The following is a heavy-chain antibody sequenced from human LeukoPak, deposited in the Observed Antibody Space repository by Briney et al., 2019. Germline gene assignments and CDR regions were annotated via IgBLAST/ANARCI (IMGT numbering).Heavy chain of an antibody. CDR3: ARDLGGGSHYFDY. D-gene: IGHD1-26*01. J-gene: IGHJ4*02. Sequence: ASVKVSCKASGYTFSGYYMHWVRQAPGQGLEWMGWINPNSGGTKYAQKFQGRVTMTTDTSTSTAYMELRSLRSDDTAVYYCARDLGGGSHYFDYWGQGTLVTVSS. V-gene: IGHV1-2*02. CDR1: GYTFSGYY. CDR2: INPNSGGT.